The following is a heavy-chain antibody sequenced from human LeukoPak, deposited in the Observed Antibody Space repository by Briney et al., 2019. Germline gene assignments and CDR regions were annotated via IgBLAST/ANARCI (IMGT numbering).Heavy chain of an antibody. CDR1: GFTFSSYG. CDR2: IWYDGSNI. V-gene: IGHV3-33*01. Sequence: GGSLRLSCAASGFTFSSYGMHWVRQAPGKGREWVAVIWYDGSNIYYADSVKGRFTISRDNSKNTLYLQMNSLRAEDTAVYHCARDSSDFDYWGQGTLVTVSS. CDR3: ARDSSDFDY. J-gene: IGHJ4*02.